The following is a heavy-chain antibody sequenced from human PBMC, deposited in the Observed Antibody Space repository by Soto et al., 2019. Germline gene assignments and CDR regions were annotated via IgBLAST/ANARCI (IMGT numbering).Heavy chain of an antibody. CDR1: GGSISSGGYY. CDR3: ARDRSIAARRNYYYYGMDV. Sequence: PSETLSLTCTVSGGSISSGGYYWSWIRQHPGKGQEWIGYIYYSGSTYYNPSLTSRVTISVDTSKNQFSLKLSSVTAADTAVYYCARDRSIAARRNYYYYGMDVWGQGTKVTVS. D-gene: IGHD6-6*01. V-gene: IGHV4-31*03. CDR2: IYYSGST. J-gene: IGHJ6*02.